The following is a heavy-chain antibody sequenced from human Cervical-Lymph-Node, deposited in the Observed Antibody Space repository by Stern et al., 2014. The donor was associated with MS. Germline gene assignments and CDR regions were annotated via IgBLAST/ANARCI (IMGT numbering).Heavy chain of an antibody. CDR1: GGSISSGGYY. D-gene: IGHD1-1*01. J-gene: IGHJ4*02. CDR3: ARGPTRNYFNY. Sequence: QVQLQESGPGLVKPSQTLPLTCTVSGGSISSGGYYWSWIRPHPGLGLEWIGYIYYSGGTYYNPSLKSRVAISVDTSKNQFSLKLSSVTAADSAVFYCARGPTRNYFNYWGQGTLVTVSS. V-gene: IGHV4-31*03. CDR2: IYYSGGT.